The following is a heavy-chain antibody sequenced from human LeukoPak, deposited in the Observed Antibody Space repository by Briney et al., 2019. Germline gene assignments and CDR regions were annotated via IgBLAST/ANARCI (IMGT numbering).Heavy chain of an antibody. CDR1: GFTFSTYA. CDR2: ISGSGGST. Sequence: GGSLRLSCAASGFTFSTYAMSWVRQAPGKELEWVSAISGSGGSTDYADSVKGRFTISRDNSKNTLYLQMNSLRAEDTAVYYCARKHSDYYGSGSYYGAFDIWGQGTMVTVSS. V-gene: IGHV3-23*01. D-gene: IGHD3-10*01. J-gene: IGHJ3*02. CDR3: ARKHSDYYGSGSYYGAFDI.